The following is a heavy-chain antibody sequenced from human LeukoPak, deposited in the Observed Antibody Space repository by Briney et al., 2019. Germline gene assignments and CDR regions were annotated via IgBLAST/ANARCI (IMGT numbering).Heavy chain of an antibody. J-gene: IGHJ5*02. V-gene: IGHV3-23*01. D-gene: IGHD6-13*01. CDR2: INGSGGST. CDR3: AKGSHSSSWYEGNWFDP. Sequence: PGGSLRLSCAASGFTFSSYAMSWVRQAPGKGLEWVSAINGSGGSTYYADSVKGRFTISRDNSKNTLYLQMNSLRAEDTAVYYCAKGSHSSSWYEGNWFDPWGQGTLVTVSS. CDR1: GFTFSSYA.